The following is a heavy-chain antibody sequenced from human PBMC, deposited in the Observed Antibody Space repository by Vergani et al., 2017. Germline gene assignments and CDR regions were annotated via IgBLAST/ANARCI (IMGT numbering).Heavy chain of an antibody. J-gene: IGHJ4*02. CDR1: GFTLSNYD. CDR2: IQFDGSNQ. D-gene: IGHD3-16*01. V-gene: IGHV3-30*02. CDR3: AKHFRGWGIDY. Sequence: QVQLVESGGGVVQRGGSLTLSCATSGFTLSNYDMQWIRQGPGKGLEFVAFIQFDGSNQYYADSVKGRFTLSRDFYKNTLYLQMNSLRTDDTATYYCAKHFRGWGIDYWCQGTQVIVSS.